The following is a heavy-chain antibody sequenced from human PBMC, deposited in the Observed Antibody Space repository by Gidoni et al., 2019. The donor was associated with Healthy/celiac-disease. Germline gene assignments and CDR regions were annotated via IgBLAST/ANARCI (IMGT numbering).Heavy chain of an antibody. CDR1: GFVFSRAW. Sequence: PGGAGGGVGQRGGGPRLACAGPGFVFSRAWRSWVRKAPGKGLGWVANIKQEGSEKYYGDSVKGRFTISRDNAKNSLYLQMNSLRAEDTAVYYCARDAQYLTIFGVVPLDYWGQGTLVTVSS. CDR3: ARDAQYLTIFGVVPLDY. V-gene: IGHV3-7*05. D-gene: IGHD3-3*01. CDR2: IKQEGSEK. J-gene: IGHJ4*02.